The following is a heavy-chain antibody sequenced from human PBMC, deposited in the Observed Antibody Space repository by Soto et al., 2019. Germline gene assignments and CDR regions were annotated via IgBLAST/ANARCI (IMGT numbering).Heavy chain of an antibody. CDR3: GSVRPSGYVLS. Sequence: SETLSLTCTVSGGSLSSYYGTWIRQSPGKGLEWIGYVYFSGNTNYNPSLKSRVTISIDTSKNQFSLRLASVTAADTAFYYCGSVRPSGYVLSWGQGTLVT. V-gene: IGHV4-59*01. CDR1: GGSLSSYY. J-gene: IGHJ5*02. D-gene: IGHD6-25*01. CDR2: VYFSGNT.